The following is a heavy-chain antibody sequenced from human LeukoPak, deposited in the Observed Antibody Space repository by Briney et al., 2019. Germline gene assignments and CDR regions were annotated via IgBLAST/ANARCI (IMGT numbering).Heavy chain of an antibody. D-gene: IGHD6-13*01. J-gene: IGHJ4*02. CDR1: GFTLSDHY. Sequence: GGSLRLSCAASGFTLSDHYMDWVRQAPGKGLEWVGRTRNKANSYTTEYAASVKGRFTISRDDSKNSLYLQMNSLKTEDTAVYYCARESGVYSSSWYLDYWGQGTLVTVSS. V-gene: IGHV3-72*01. CDR2: TRNKANSYTT. CDR3: ARESGVYSSSWYLDY.